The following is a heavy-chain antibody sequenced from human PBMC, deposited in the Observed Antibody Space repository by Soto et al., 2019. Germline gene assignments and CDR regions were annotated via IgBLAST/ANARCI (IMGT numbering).Heavy chain of an antibody. Sequence: ASVKVSCKASGYTFTGYYMHWVRQAPGQGLEWMGWINPNSGGTNYAQKFQGWVTMTRDTSISTAYMELSRLRSDDTAVYYCARDNWCSGGSCHGKVGAFDIWGQGXMVTVSS. CDR3: ARDNWCSGGSCHGKVGAFDI. CDR2: INPNSGGT. D-gene: IGHD2-15*01. J-gene: IGHJ3*02. CDR1: GYTFTGYY. V-gene: IGHV1-2*04.